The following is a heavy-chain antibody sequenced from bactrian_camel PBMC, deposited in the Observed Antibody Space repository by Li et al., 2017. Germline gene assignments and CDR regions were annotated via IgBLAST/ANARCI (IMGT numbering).Heavy chain of an antibody. V-gene: IGHV3S1*01. CDR3: ASRVGMCGPNWSKLRFDS. CDR2: IYTAGEGT. Sequence: HVQLVESGGGLVQAGGSLRLSCAAGGYTFSRCSAAWFRQAPGKEREGVAAIYTAGEGTFYADSVKGRFSISRDIADHTLYLQMSNLKPEDTALYYCASRVGMCGPNWSKLRFDSRGPGTQVTVS. D-gene: IGHD1*01. J-gene: IGHJ4*01. CDR1: GYTFSRCS.